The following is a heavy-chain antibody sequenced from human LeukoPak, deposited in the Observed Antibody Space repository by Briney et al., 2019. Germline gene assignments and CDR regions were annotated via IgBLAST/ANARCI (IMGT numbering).Heavy chain of an antibody. V-gene: IGHV3-7*04. CDR1: GFNFSDSR. Sequence: GGSLRLSCATSGFNFSDSRMTWVRQAPGKGLQWVANINRDGTEKHFLDSIEGRFTISRDNRKKSLYLLINSLRTQDTAVYFCVRGDWYFESWGQGTLVTVSS. J-gene: IGHJ4*02. D-gene: IGHD2-21*01. CDR2: INRDGTEK. CDR3: VRGDWYFES.